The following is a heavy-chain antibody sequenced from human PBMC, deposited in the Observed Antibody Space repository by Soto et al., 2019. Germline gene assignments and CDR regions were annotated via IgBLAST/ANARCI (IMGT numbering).Heavy chain of an antibody. CDR1: GFTFGDYA. CDR2: IRSKAYGGTT. CDR3: PRDNPTSAAYYGMDV. V-gene: IGHV3-49*03. Sequence: GGSLRLSCTASGFTFGDYAMSWFRQAPGKGLEWVGFIRSKAYGGTTEYAASVKGRFTISRDDSKSIAYLQMNSLKTEDTAVYYCPRDNPTSAAYYGMDVWGQGTTVTVSS. D-gene: IGHD2-2*01. J-gene: IGHJ6*02.